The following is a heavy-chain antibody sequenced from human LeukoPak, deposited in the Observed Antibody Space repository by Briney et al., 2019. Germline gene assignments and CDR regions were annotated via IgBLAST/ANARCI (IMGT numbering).Heavy chain of an antibody. D-gene: IGHD2-21*01. CDR1: GYTFNGYY. CDR3: ARDVTGGIAAWVY. Sequence: ASVEVSCKASGYTFNGYYMHWVRQAPGQGLEWMGWINPNSGDTKYAQKFQGRVTMARDTSINTAYMELTSLRSDDTAVYYCARDVTGGIAAWVYWGQGTLATVSS. CDR2: INPNSGDT. J-gene: IGHJ4*02. V-gene: IGHV1-2*02.